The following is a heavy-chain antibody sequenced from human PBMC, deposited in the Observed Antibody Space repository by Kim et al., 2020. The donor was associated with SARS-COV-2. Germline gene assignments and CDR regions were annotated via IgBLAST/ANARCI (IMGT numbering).Heavy chain of an antibody. D-gene: IGHD6-13*01. J-gene: IGHJ5*02. Sequence: ASVKVSCKASGYTFTSYDINWVRQATGQGLEWMGWMNPNSGNTGYAQKFQGRVTMASNTAISTVYMELGVVRSEDTAVYYCASRGRSSWWRWFDPWGQGT. CDR2: MNPNSGNT. CDR3: ASRGRSSWWRWFDP. V-gene: IGHV1-8*01. CDR1: GYTFTSYD.